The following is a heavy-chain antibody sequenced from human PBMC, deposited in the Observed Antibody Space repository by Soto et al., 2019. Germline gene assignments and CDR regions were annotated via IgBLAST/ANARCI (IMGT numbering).Heavy chain of an antibody. D-gene: IGHD4-17*01. CDR1: GGSISSGDYY. CDR2: IYESGST. Sequence: PSETLSLTWTVSGGSISSGDYYWSWIRQPPGKGREGIGYIYESGSTYYNPSLKSRVTTSVDTSKNQFSLKLSSVTAADTAVYYCARLKYGDYFDYWGQGTLVTVSS. J-gene: IGHJ4*02. V-gene: IGHV4-30-4*01. CDR3: ARLKYGDYFDY.